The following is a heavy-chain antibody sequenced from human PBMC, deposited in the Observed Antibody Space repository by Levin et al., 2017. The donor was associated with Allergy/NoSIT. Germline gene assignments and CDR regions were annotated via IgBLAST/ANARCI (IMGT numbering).Heavy chain of an antibody. D-gene: IGHD6-19*01. V-gene: IGHV3-33*01. CDR3: ARDRPSYSSGWSPLDY. CDR1: GFTFSSYG. CDR2: IWYDGSNK. J-gene: IGHJ4*02. Sequence: GESLKISCAASGFTFSSYGMHWVRQAPGKGLEWVAVIWYDGSNKYYADSVKGRFTISRDNSKNTLYLQMNSLRAEDTAVYYCARDRPSYSSGWSPLDYWGQGTLVTVSS.